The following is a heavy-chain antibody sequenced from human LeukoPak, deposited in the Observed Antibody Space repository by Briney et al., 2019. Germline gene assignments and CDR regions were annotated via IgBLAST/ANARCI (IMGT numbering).Heavy chain of an antibody. D-gene: IGHD6-19*01. CDR3: ARDSSSGWYVDYFDY. J-gene: IGHJ4*02. CDR2: ISGCNGKT. V-gene: IGHV1-18*01. CDR1: GYTFNTYG. Sequence: GASVKVSCKASGYTFNTYGITWVRQAPGQGLEWMGWISGCNGKTKYAQKLQDRVTMTTDTSTTTAYMELRSLRSDDTAVYYCARDSSSGWYVDYFDYWGQGTLVTVSS.